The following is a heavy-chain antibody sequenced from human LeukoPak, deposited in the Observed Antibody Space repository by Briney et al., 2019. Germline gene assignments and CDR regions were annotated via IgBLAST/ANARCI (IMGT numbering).Heavy chain of an antibody. V-gene: IGHV1-8*03. J-gene: IGHJ4*02. D-gene: IGHD2-21*02. CDR1: GYTFTNYH. Sequence: ASVKVSCQASGYTFTNYHINWVRPASGQGLEWMTWINPDTGDKGYARKFQDRVTITTDTSISTAYMELSSLSSEDTAVYFCARTTSMTASGYDYWGQGTLVTVSS. CDR3: ARTTSMTASGYDY. CDR2: INPDTGDK.